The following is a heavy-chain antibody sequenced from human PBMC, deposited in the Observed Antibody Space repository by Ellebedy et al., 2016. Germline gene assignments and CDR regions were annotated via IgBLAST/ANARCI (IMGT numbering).Heavy chain of an antibody. Sequence: ASVKVSCKVSGYTLTELSMHWVRQAPGKGLEWMGGFDPEDGETIYAQRFQGRVTMTTDTSTSTAYMELRSLRSDDTAVYYCARRSRHDYSIREMYYFDYWGQGTLVTVSS. CDR1: GYTLTELS. CDR3: ARRSRHDYSIREMYYFDY. CDR2: FDPEDGET. D-gene: IGHD4-11*01. V-gene: IGHV1-24*01. J-gene: IGHJ4*02.